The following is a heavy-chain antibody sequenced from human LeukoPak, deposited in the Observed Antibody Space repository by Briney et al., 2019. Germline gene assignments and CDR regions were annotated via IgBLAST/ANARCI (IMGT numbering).Heavy chain of an antibody. Sequence: SVKVSCKASGGTFSSYAISWVRQAPGQGLEWMGGIIPIFGTANYAQKFQGRVTITADESTSTAYMELSSLRSEDTAVYYCARRMVATSYFYGMDVWGQGTTVTVSS. CDR1: GGTFSSYA. CDR2: IIPIFGTA. D-gene: IGHD5-12*01. V-gene: IGHV1-69*13. J-gene: IGHJ6*02. CDR3: ARRMVATSYFYGMDV.